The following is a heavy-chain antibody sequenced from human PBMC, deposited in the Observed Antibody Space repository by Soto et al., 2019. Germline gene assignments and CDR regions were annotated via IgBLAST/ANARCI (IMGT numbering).Heavy chain of an antibody. CDR1: GFTFSAYY. V-gene: IGHV1-2*02. CDR3: ARSLLDEYSSSWRSAYYGMDV. Sequence: QVQLVQSGAEVKKPGASVKVSCKASGFTFSAYYIYWVRQAPGQGLEWIGGINPNSGGTNNAQKFHGRVTMTTVMFTSTVYMDLSALISDDTAVYYCARSLLDEYSSSWRSAYYGMDVWGQGTTVTVSS. D-gene: IGHD6-13*01. CDR2: INPNSGGT. J-gene: IGHJ6*02.